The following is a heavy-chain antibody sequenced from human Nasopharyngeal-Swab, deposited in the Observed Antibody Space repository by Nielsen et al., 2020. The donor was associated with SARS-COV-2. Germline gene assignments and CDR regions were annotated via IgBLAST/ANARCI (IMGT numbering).Heavy chain of an antibody. CDR2: IYYTGSA. V-gene: IGHV4-39*01. CDR3: ARQTGMDV. CDR1: GGSIMSSSYY. Sequence: SETLSLTCTVSGGSIMSSSYYWGWIRQPPGKGLEWIGVIYYTGSAHYSPSLKSRVTISVDTSRNRFFLRVASVTAEDTAVYYCARQTGMDVWGQGTSVTVS. J-gene: IGHJ6*02.